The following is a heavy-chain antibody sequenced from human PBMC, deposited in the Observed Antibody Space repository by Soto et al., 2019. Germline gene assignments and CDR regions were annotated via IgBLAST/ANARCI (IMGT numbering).Heavy chain of an antibody. J-gene: IGHJ5*02. V-gene: IGHV1-18*01. CDR1: GYTFTSYG. CDR2: ISAYNGNT. CDR3: ARDQPYSSSWNNWFDP. D-gene: IGHD6-13*01. Sequence: ASVKVSCKASGYTFTSYGISWVRQAPGQGLEWVGWISAYNGNTNYAQKLQGRVTMTTDTSTSTAYMELRSLRSDDTAVYYCARDQPYSSSWNNWFDPWGQGTLVTVSS.